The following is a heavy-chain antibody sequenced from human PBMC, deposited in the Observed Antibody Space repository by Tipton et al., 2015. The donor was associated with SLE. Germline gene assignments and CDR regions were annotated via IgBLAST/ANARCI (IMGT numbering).Heavy chain of an antibody. CDR2: IRYGGSNK. J-gene: IGHJ6*02. CDR3: AKDSGSYYYGMDV. V-gene: IGHV3-30*02. D-gene: IGHD1-26*01. Sequence: SLRLSCAASGFTFSSYGMHWVRQAPGKGLEWVAFIRYGGSNKYYEDSVKGRFTISRDNSKNTLYLQMNSLRAEDTAVYYCAKDSGSYYYGMDVWGQGTTVTVSS. CDR1: GFTFSSYG.